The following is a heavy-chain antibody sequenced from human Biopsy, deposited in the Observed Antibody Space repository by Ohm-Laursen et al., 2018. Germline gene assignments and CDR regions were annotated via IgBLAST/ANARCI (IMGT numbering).Heavy chain of an antibody. CDR2: INAKTGDT. Sequence: SVKVSRNASGYTFTGYHVHWVRQAPGQGLEWMGWINAKTGDTNYAQKFQGRVTMTRDTSISTAYVDLSSLRSDDTAVYYCTRGGYYYDSLAYYYWFDPWGQGTLVTVSS. CDR3: TRGGYYYDSLAYYYWFDP. D-gene: IGHD3-22*01. CDR1: GYTFTGYH. V-gene: IGHV1-2*02. J-gene: IGHJ5*02.